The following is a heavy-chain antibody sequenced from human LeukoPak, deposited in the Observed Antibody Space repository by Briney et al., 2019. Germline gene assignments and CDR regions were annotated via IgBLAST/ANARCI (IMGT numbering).Heavy chain of an antibody. CDR2: IYPGDSDT. D-gene: IGHD1-26*01. V-gene: IGHV5-51*01. J-gene: IGHJ5*02. Sequence: GESLKISFHGSGYTFSTYWITWGRQMPGKGLEWLGIIYPGDSDTRYSPPFQGQVTISADKSTSTAYLQWGSLKASDTAMYYCARHARLGATQSWSDRWGQGTLVTVSS. CDR3: ARHARLGATQSWSDR. CDR1: GYTFSTYW.